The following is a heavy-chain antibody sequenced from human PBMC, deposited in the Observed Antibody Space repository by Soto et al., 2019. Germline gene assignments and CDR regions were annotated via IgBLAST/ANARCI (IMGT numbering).Heavy chain of an antibody. Sequence: QVQLVESGGGVVQPGRSLRLSCAASGFTFSSYGMHWVRQAPGKGLEWVAVISYDGSNKYYADSVKGRFTISRDNSKNTLYLQMNSLRAEDTAVYYCAKEAVEGDYYYGMDVWGQGTTVTVSS. CDR2: ISYDGSNK. D-gene: IGHD2-15*01. CDR3: AKEAVEGDYYYGMDV. V-gene: IGHV3-30*18. J-gene: IGHJ6*02. CDR1: GFTFSSYG.